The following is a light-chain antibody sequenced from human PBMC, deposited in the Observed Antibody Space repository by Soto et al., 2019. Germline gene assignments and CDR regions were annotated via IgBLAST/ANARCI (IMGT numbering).Light chain of an antibody. V-gene: IGKV3-20*01. CDR1: QSVSSRY. CDR3: QQDGSSPPRFT. Sequence: EIVLTQSPGTLSFSPGERATLSCRASQSVSSRYLAWYQPKPGQAPRLLIYGASSRATGIPDRFSGSGSGTDCTLTSSRLEPEDFAVYYGQQDGSSPPRFTFGPGTKVDIK. J-gene: IGKJ3*01. CDR2: GAS.